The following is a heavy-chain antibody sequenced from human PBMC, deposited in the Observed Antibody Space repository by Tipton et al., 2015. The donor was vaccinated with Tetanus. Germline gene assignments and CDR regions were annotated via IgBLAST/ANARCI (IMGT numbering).Heavy chain of an antibody. J-gene: IGHJ5*02. Sequence: TLSLTCTVSGGSISSGGYYWSWIRQHPGKGLEWIGYIYYSGSTYYNPSLKSRVTISVDTSKNQFSLKLSSVTAADTAVYYCARAGAYCTNGVCYTNWFDPWGQGTLVTVSS. CDR2: IYYSGST. V-gene: IGHV4-31*03. D-gene: IGHD2-8*01. CDR3: ARAGAYCTNGVCYTNWFDP. CDR1: GGSISSGGYY.